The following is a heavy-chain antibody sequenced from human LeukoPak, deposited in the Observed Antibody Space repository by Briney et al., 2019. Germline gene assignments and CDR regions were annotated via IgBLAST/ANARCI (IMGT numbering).Heavy chain of an antibody. D-gene: IGHD2-15*01. CDR3: AKTPCSGGSCYSNY. J-gene: IGHJ4*02. CDR2: ISYDGSNK. Sequence: GGSLRLSCAASGFTFSSYGMHWVRQAPGKGLEWVAVISYDGSNKYYADSVKGRFTISRDNSKNTLYLQMNSLRAEDTAVYYCAKTPCSGGSCYSNYWGQGTLVTVSS. V-gene: IGHV3-30*18. CDR1: GFTFSSYG.